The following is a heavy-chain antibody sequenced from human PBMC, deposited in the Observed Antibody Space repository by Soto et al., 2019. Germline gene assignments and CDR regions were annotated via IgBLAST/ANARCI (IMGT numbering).Heavy chain of an antibody. CDR1: GFTFSSYA. Sequence: EVQLLESGGGLVQPGGSLRLSCAASGFTFSSYAMSWVRQAPGKVLEWVSAISGSGGSKYYADSVKGRFTISRDNSKNTLYLQMNSMRAEDTDVYYCAKDPVLRYFDPFGWFDPWGQGTLVTVSS. D-gene: IGHD3-9*01. CDR2: ISGSGGSK. CDR3: AKDPVLRYFDPFGWFDP. J-gene: IGHJ5*02. V-gene: IGHV3-23*01.